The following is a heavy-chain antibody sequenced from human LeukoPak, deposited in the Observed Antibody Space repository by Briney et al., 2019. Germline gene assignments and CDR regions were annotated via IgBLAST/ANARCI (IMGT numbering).Heavy chain of an antibody. CDR3: ARDAVSTTTAGGIDY. Sequence: ASVKDSCKASGYTFTNYGISWVRQAPGQRLEWMGWISAYSGYTHYAQKIQGRVTVTTEASTSTAYMELRSLTSYDTAVYYCARDAVSTTTAGGIDYWGQGTLVTVSS. CDR1: GYTFTNYG. D-gene: IGHD5/OR15-5a*01. V-gene: IGHV1-18*01. J-gene: IGHJ4*02. CDR2: ISAYSGYT.